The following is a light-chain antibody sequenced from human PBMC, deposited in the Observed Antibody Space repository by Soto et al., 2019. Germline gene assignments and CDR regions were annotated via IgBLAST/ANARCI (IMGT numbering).Light chain of an antibody. CDR2: DVS. V-gene: IGLV2-11*01. Sequence: QSALTQPRSVSGSPGQSVTISCTGTSSNVGGYNYVSWYQQHPGKAPKVMIYDVSQRPSGVPDRFSGSKSGNTASLTISGLQAEDEADYYCCSYAGSYTYVFGPGTKVT. J-gene: IGLJ1*01. CDR1: SSNVGGYNY. CDR3: CSYAGSYTYV.